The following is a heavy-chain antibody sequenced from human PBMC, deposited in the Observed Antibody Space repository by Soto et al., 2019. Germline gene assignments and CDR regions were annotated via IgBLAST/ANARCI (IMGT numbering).Heavy chain of an antibody. Sequence: SETLSLTCTVSGGSISSSSYYWGWIRQPPGKGLEWIGSIYYSGSTYYNPSLKSRVTISVDTSKNQFSLKLSSVTAADTAVYYCARPAGYGSGSYYTIDYWGQGTLVTVSS. D-gene: IGHD3-10*01. CDR1: GGSISSSSYY. J-gene: IGHJ4*02. CDR2: IYYSGST. CDR3: ARPAGYGSGSYYTIDY. V-gene: IGHV4-39*01.